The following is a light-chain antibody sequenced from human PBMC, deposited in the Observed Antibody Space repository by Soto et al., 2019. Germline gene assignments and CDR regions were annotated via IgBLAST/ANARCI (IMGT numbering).Light chain of an antibody. Sequence: QSALTQPASVSGSPGQSITISCTGTSGDVGGYNYVSWYQQHPGKAPKLMIYDVSNRPSGVSNRFSGSKSGNTASLAISGLQAEDEADYYCSSYTISGTYVFGTGTKVTVL. CDR1: SGDVGGYNY. J-gene: IGLJ1*01. CDR2: DVS. CDR3: SSYTISGTYV. V-gene: IGLV2-14*01.